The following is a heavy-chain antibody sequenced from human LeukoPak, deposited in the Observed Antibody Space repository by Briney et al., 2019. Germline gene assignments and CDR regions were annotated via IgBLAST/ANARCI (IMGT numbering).Heavy chain of an antibody. D-gene: IGHD6-13*01. V-gene: IGHV4-59*08. Sequence: SETLSLTCTVSGGSISNFFWSWIRQPPGKGLEWIGYIYYSGNTNYNPSLNSRVTISVDTSKNPFSLNLSSVTAADTAVYYCASSPGGGYSVTWYGGLDYWGQGNLVTVSS. J-gene: IGHJ4*02. CDR3: ASSPGGGYSVTWYGGLDY. CDR1: GGSISNFF. CDR2: IYYSGNT.